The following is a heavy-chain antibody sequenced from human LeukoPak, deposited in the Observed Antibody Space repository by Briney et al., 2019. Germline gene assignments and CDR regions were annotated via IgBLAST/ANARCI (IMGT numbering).Heavy chain of an antibody. Sequence: SETLSLTCTVSGGSISSSSYYWGWIRQPPGKGLEWIGSIYYSGSTYYNPSLKSRVTISVDTSKNQFSLKLSSVTAADTAVYYCARVAIGMLLSIDYWGQGTLVTVSS. J-gene: IGHJ4*02. D-gene: IGHD2-2*01. CDR3: ARVAIGMLLSIDY. CDR2: IYYSGST. CDR1: GGSISSSSYY. V-gene: IGHV4-39*07.